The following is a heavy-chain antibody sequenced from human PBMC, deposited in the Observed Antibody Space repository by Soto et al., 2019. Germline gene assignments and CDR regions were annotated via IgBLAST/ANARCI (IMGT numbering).Heavy chain of an antibody. D-gene: IGHD2-15*01. CDR1: GGSISCSDYY. V-gene: IGHV4-39*01. Sequence: PSETLSLTCTVSGGSISCSDYYWAWVRQPPGKGLEWIGSIFHSGTTYYNPSLKSRVTISVDTSKNQFSLMLSAVTAADTAVYYCARGAGSPTYYYGVDVWVQGTMVTVSS. CDR2: IFHSGTT. CDR3: ARGAGSPTYYYGVDV. J-gene: IGHJ6*02.